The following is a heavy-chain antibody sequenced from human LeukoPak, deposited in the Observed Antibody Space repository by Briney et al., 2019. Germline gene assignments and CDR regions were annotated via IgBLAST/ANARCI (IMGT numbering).Heavy chain of an antibody. V-gene: IGHV4-59*01. CDR2: LYDSGGT. CDR3: ARSGYSYGADAFDI. CDR1: GGSFSSYY. J-gene: IGHJ3*02. D-gene: IGHD5-18*01. Sequence: SESLSLTCTVSGGSFSSYYWSWMRQPPGKGREWVGYLYDSGGTNYNPYLKSRVTISVDTAKNQYSLKLSSVTAADTAVYYCARSGYSYGADAFDIWGQGTMVTVSS.